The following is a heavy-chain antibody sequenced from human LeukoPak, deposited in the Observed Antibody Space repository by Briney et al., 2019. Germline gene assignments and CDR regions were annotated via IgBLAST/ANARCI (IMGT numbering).Heavy chain of an antibody. CDR2: MVVSSSYT. Sequence: GASLRLSCAASGSNSRDYHMSWIRQAPGKGLEWVAYMVVSSSYTNYADSVKGRFTISRDNGENSLYLQMNSLRDEDTAVYYCARDGGRDSTDWYYYWGQGTLVTVSS. D-gene: IGHD6-13*01. CDR3: ARDGGRDSTDWYYY. J-gene: IGHJ4*02. V-gene: IGHV3-11*06. CDR1: GSNSRDYH.